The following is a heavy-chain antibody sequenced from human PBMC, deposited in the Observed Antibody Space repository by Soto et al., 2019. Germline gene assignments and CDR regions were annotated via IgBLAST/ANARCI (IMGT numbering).Heavy chain of an antibody. Sequence: SETLSLTCAVYGGSFSGYYWSWIRQPPGKGLEWIGEINHSGSTNYNPSLKSRVTISVDTSKNQFSLKLSSVTAADTAVYYCARGSTILTGITEEGWFDPWGQGTLVTVSS. J-gene: IGHJ5*02. CDR3: ARGSTILTGITEEGWFDP. V-gene: IGHV4-34*01. CDR2: INHSGST. D-gene: IGHD3-9*01. CDR1: GGSFSGYY.